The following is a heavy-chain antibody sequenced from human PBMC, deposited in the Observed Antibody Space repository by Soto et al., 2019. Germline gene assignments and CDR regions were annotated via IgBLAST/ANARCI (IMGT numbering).Heavy chain of an antibody. CDR3: ARDRSSTVTTYYRDY. D-gene: IGHD4-4*01. CDR1: GYTFTSYG. V-gene: IGHV1-18*01. CDR2: ISAYNGNT. J-gene: IGHJ4*02. Sequence: ASVKVSCKASGYTFTSYGISWVRQAPGQGLEWMGWISAYNGNTNYAQKLQGRVTMTTDTSTSTAYMELRSLRSDDTAVYYCARDRSSTVTTYYRDYWGQGTLVTVSS.